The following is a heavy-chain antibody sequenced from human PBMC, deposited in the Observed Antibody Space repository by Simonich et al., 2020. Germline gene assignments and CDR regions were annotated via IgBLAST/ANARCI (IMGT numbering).Heavy chain of an antibody. V-gene: IGHV1-8*03. CDR2: IKPNSSNT. Sequence: QVQLVQSGAEVKKPGASVKVSCKASGYTFTSYVINWLRQATGQWIVLMGWIKPNSSNTGYAHKFQGRFTITRNTSISTAYMELSSLRSEDTAVYYCARARYCSSTSCYNWFDPWGQGTLVTVSS. CDR3: ARARYCSSTSCYNWFDP. J-gene: IGHJ5*02. D-gene: IGHD2-2*01. CDR1: GYTFTSYV.